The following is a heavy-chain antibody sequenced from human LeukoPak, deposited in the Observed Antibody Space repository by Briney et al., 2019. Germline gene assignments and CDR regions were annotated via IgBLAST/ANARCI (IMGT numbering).Heavy chain of an antibody. CDR1: EFSFGSNN. CDR3: AGGPSGYHNT. V-gene: IGHV3-66*01. J-gene: IGHJ4*02. CDR2: IYSGGST. Sequence: GGSLRLSCAASEFSFGSNNMTWVRQAPGKGLEWVSLIYSGGSTYYADSVKGSFTISRDNSKNTLYLQMNSLRAEDTAVYYCAGGPSGYHNTGGQGTLVTVSS. D-gene: IGHD5-12*01.